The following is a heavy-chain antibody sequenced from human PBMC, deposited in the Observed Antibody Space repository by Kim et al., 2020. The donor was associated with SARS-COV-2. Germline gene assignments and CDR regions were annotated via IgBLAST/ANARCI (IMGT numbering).Heavy chain of an antibody. D-gene: IGHD2-2*01. CDR2: ITYDGSNK. CDR1: GFTFSSYG. CDR3: AKLYCSSTSCYGGFDY. Sequence: GGSLRLSCAASGFTFSSYGMHWVRQAPGKGLEWVAVITYDGSNKYYADSVKGRFTISRDNSKNTLYLQMNSLRAEDTAVYYCAKLYCSSTSCYGGFDYWGHGTLVTVSS. V-gene: IGHV3-30*18. J-gene: IGHJ4*01.